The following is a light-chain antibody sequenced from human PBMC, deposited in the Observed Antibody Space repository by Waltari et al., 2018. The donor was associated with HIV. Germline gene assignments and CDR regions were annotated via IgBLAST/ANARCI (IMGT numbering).Light chain of an antibody. CDR1: SLRSYY. CDR2: GKN. J-gene: IGLJ3*02. CDR3: NSRDSSGNHWV. V-gene: IGLV3-19*01. Sequence: SSALTQDPAVSVALGQPVRITCQGDSLRSYYASWYQQKPGQAPVLVIYGKNNRPSGIPDRFSGSSSGNTASLTITGAQAEDEADYYCNSRDSSGNHWVFGGGTKLTVL.